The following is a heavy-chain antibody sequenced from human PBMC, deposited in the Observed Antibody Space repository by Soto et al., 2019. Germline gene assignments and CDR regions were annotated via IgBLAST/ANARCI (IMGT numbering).Heavy chain of an antibody. V-gene: IGHV4-4*02. CDR2: IYHSGST. CDR1: GASISSSNW. Sequence: PSETLSLTCAVSGASISSSNWWTWVRQPPGKGLEWIGEIYHSGSTNYNSSLKSRVTMSVDMSENQFSLRLSSVTAADTAVYYCASAEPIKYYVSGTYSIVDYWGPGTLVTVSS. J-gene: IGHJ4*02. CDR3: ASAEPIKYYVSGTYSIVDY. D-gene: IGHD3-10*01.